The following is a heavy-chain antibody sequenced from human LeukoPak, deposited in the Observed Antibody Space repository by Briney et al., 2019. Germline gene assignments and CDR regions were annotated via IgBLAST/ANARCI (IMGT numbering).Heavy chain of an antibody. CDR1: GYTFTGYY. V-gene: IGHV1-2*04. Sequence: ASVKVSCKASGYTFTGYYMHWVRQVPGQGPEWMGWIHPISGGTNYAQKFQGWVTLTRDTSISTAYIDLSRLTSDDTAVYYCARGLINGHDFDYWGQGTLVTVSS. J-gene: IGHJ4*02. CDR2: IHPISGGT. CDR3: ARGLINGHDFDY. D-gene: IGHD1-20*01.